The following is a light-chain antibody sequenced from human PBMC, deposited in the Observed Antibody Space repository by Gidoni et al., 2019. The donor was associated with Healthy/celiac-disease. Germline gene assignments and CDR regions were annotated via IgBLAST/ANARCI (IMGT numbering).Light chain of an antibody. CDR1: QSVLYSSNNKNY. V-gene: IGKV4-1*01. CDR3: QQYYSTPPT. J-gene: IGKJ2*01. CDR2: WAS. Sequence: DIVMTQSPDYLAVSLGERATINCKSSQSVLYSSNNKNYLAWYQQKPGQPPKLLIYWASTRESGVPDRFSGSGSGTDFTLTISSLQAEDVAVYYCQQYYSTPPTFGQXTKLEIK.